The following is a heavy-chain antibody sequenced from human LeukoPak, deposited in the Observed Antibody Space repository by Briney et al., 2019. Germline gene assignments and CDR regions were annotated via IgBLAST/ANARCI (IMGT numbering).Heavy chain of an antibody. CDR2: ISITETIA. V-gene: IGHV3-11*01. Sequence: MSGGSLRLSCAASGYTFSNYYMMWIRQAPGKGLEYISHISITETIAYYADSVKGRFTIARDNAKNTLYLQMNSLRAEDTAVYYCAREAYSSKWYADYWGQGTLVTVSS. CDR1: GYTFSNYY. CDR3: AREAYSSKWYADY. D-gene: IGHD2-2*01. J-gene: IGHJ4*02.